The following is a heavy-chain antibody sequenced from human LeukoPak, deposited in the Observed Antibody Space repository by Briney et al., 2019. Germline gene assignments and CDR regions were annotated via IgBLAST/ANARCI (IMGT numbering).Heavy chain of an antibody. CDR3: ARSSGWKYNIDY. J-gene: IGHJ4*02. CDR2: INPSGGST. Sequence: ASVKVSCKASGYTFTSYYMHWVRQAPGQGLEWMGIINPSGGSTSYAQKFQGRVTMTRDMSTSTVYMELSRLRSDDTAMYYCARSSGWKYNIDYWGQGTLVTVSS. CDR1: GYTFTSYY. V-gene: IGHV1-46*01. D-gene: IGHD6-19*01.